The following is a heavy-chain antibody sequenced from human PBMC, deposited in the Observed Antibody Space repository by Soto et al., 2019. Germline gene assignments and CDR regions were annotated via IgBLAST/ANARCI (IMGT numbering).Heavy chain of an antibody. V-gene: IGHV4-61*01. CDR2: IHYSGST. J-gene: IGHJ4*02. CDR3: ARDSGAIDY. Sequence: SETLSLTCTVSGGSISSSSSYWGWIRQSPEKGLEWIGYIHYSGSTNYNPSLKSRVTISVDTSKNQFSLKLSSVTAADTAVYYCARDSGAIDYWGQGTLVTVSS. D-gene: IGHD2-15*01. CDR1: GGSISSSSSY.